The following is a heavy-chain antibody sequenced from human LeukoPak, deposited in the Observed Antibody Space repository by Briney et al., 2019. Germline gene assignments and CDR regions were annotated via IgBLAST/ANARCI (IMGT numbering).Heavy chain of an antibody. D-gene: IGHD2-2*01. Sequence: GGSLRLSCAASGFTFSSYSMNWVRQAPGKGLEWVSSISSSSSYIYYADSVKGRFTISRDNAKNSLYLQMNSLRAEDTAVYYCAREDCRSTSCYLVYYYYMDVWGKGTTVTVSS. V-gene: IGHV3-21*01. CDR3: AREDCRSTSCYLVYYYYMDV. CDR1: GFTFSSYS. J-gene: IGHJ6*03. CDR2: ISSSSSYI.